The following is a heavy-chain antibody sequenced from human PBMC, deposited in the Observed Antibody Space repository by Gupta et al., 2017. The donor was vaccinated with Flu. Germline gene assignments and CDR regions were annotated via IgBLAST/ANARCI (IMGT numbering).Heavy chain of an antibody. Sequence: QVQLEESGGGVVQPGESLRLSCAASGFTFSHFGMHWVRQAPGKGLEWVAVISYDGSFKYYADSVKGRFTISRDNAKNTLYVQMNSLRFDDTAVYYCAKDIGTYGDYEYFQHWGQGTLLIVSS. CDR1: GFTFSHFG. V-gene: IGHV3-30*18. CDR3: AKDIGTYGDYEYFQH. J-gene: IGHJ1*01. D-gene: IGHD4-17*01. CDR2: ISYDGSFK.